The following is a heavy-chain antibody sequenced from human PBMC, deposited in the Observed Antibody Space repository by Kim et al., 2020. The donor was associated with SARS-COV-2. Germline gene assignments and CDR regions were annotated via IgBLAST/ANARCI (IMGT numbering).Heavy chain of an antibody. Sequence: GRFTISRDNAKNSLYLEMNSLRAEDTAVYYCAGGFLGSSWTYYYYGMDVWGQGTTVTVSS. CDR3: AGGFLGSSWTYYYYGMDV. D-gene: IGHD6-13*01. V-gene: IGHV3-48*03. J-gene: IGHJ6*02.